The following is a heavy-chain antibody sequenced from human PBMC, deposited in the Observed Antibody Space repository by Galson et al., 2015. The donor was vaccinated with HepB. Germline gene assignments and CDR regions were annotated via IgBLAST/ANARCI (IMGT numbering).Heavy chain of an antibody. CDR1: GGSISSGSYY. V-gene: IGHV4-61*02. CDR3: ARGGVWFGELFVQETFDP. CDR2: IYTSGST. D-gene: IGHD3-10*01. J-gene: IGHJ5*02. Sequence: TLSLTCTVSGGSISSGSYYWSWIRQPAGKGLEWIGRIYTSGSTNYNPSLKSRVTMSVDTSKNQFSLKLSSVTAADTAVYYCARGGVWFGELFVQETFDPWGQGTLVTVSS.